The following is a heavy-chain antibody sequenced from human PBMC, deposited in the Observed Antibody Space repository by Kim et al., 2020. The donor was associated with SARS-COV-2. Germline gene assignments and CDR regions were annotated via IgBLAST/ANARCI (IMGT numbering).Heavy chain of an antibody. CDR2: INAGNGNT. J-gene: IGHJ4*02. V-gene: IGHV1-3*01. CDR1: GYTFTSYA. Sequence: ASVKVSCKASGYTFTSYAMHWVRQAPGQRLEWMGWINAGNGNTKYSQKFQGRVTITRDTSASIAYMELSSLRSEDTAVYYCARSGLLWFGEFWNHFDYWGQGALVTVSS. CDR3: ARSGLLWFGEFWNHFDY. D-gene: IGHD3-10*01.